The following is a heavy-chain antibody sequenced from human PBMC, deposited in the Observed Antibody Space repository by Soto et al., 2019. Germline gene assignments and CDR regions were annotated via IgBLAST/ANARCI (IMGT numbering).Heavy chain of an antibody. V-gene: IGHV4-39*01. CDR2: IHYNGNT. J-gene: IGHJ5*02. CDR1: GGSISGGGYY. D-gene: IGHD3-22*01. Sequence: SETLSLTCTVSGGSISGGGYYWGWIRQTPGKGLEWIGSIHYNGNTYYNPSLKSRVTISVDTSKNQFSLKLSSVTAADTAVYYCARRHHYYDSSGYYYWFDPWGQGTLVTVSS. CDR3: ARRHHYYDSSGYYYWFDP.